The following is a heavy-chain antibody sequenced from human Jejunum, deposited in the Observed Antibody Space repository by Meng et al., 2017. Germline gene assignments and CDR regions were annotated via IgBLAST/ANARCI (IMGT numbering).Heavy chain of an antibody. Sequence: GESLKISCGATGISFSRYEMNWVRQAPGKGPEWISYISNSGNTLYYSDSVKGRFTISRDTATNQLFLQMNSLRTDNTAIYYCARTSGSRGFFFDKWGQGTLVTVSS. CDR2: ISNSGNTL. CDR3: ARTSGSRGFFFDK. V-gene: IGHV3-48*03. J-gene: IGHJ4*02. D-gene: IGHD6-19*01. CDR1: GISFSRYE.